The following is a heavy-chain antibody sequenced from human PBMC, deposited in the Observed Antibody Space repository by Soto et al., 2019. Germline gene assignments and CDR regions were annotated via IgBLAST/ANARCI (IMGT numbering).Heavy chain of an antibody. Sequence: QLQLQESGPGLVKPSETLSLTCTVSGGSISSSSYYWGWIRQPPGKGLEWIGSIYYSGSTYYNPSLKSRVTISVDTSKNQFSLKLSSVTAADTAVYYCARHFRREGARVVPAAPFDYWGQGTLVTVSS. CDR3: ARHFRREGARVVPAAPFDY. CDR1: GGSISSSSYY. J-gene: IGHJ4*02. D-gene: IGHD2-2*01. V-gene: IGHV4-39*01. CDR2: IYYSGST.